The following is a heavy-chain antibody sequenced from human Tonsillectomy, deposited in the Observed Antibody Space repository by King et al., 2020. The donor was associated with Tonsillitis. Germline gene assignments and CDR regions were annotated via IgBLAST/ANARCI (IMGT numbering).Heavy chain of an antibody. Sequence: VQLVESGGGVVQPGGSLRLSCAASGFTFSSYAMHWVRPAPGKGLGWGTFIQRDGSEKFYADSVKGRFTISRDNSKNTVYLQMNSLRADDTAVYYCAKEETSSSPFAYWGQGTLVTVSS. V-gene: IGHV3-30*02. J-gene: IGHJ4*02. D-gene: IGHD1-26*01. CDR1: GFTFSSYA. CDR3: AKEETSSSPFAY. CDR2: IQRDGSEK.